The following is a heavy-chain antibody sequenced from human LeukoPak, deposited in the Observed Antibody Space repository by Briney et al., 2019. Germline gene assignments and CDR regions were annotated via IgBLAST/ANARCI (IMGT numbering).Heavy chain of an antibody. J-gene: IGHJ4*02. CDR3: ARAGSSQWLVDLFDF. CDR1: GFTFSSYW. CDR2: IKQDGSEK. D-gene: IGHD6-19*01. Sequence: GGSLRLSCAASGFTFSSYWMSWVRQAPGKGLEWVANIKQDGSEKYYVDSVKGRFTISRDNAKNSLYLQMNSLRAEDTAVYYCARAGSSQWLVDLFDFWGQGTLVTVSS. V-gene: IGHV3-7*01.